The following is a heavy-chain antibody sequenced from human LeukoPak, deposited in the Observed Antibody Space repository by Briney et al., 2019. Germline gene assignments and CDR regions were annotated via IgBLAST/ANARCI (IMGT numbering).Heavy chain of an antibody. CDR2: IYDNENT. J-gene: IGHJ2*01. CDR1: TGSISIYY. CDR3: ARYLGSVRDGYSFGYFDL. D-gene: IGHD5-24*01. V-gene: IGHV4-59*01. Sequence: SETLSLTCNVSTGSISIYYWSWIRQPPGKGLEWIGYIYDNENTSYNPSLESRVTISVDASRNQFSLELSSVTAADTAVYYCARYLGSVRDGYSFGYFDLWGRGTLVTVSS.